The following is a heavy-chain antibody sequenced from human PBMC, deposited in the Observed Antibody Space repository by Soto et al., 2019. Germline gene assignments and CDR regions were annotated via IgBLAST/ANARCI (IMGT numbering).Heavy chain of an antibody. Sequence: PGGSLRLSCAASGFTFSTYAMSWVRQAPGKGLEWVSAIGGRGVTTFYADSVKGRFTISRDSSTNTLYLQMNTLRAEDTAVYYCAKAGTSWNYYYYGIHVSGPGTTVTV. D-gene: IGHD6-13*01. CDR2: IGGRGVTT. CDR1: GFTFSTYA. J-gene: IGHJ6*02. CDR3: AKAGTSWNYYYYGIHV. V-gene: IGHV3-23*01.